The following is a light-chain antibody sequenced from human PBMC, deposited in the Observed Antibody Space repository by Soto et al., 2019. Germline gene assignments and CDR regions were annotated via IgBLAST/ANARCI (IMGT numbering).Light chain of an antibody. Sequence: AIQMTQSPSSLSASVGDRVTITCRASQGIKNDLGWYQQKPGKAPKLLIYSASSLQSGVPSRFSGSGSGTDFTLTISSLQPEDFATYYCLQDYTYPWTFGQGTKVEVK. CDR2: SAS. V-gene: IGKV1-6*01. J-gene: IGKJ1*01. CDR1: QGIKND. CDR3: LQDYTYPWT.